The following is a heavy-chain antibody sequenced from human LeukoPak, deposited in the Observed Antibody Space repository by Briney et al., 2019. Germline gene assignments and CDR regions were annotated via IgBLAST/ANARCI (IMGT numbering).Heavy chain of an antibody. CDR1: GFTFSSYW. Sequence: GGSLRLSCGVSGFTFSSYWMHWVRQVPGKGLVWVARINTDGTRTNYADSVRGRFSISRDNAKNTMYLQMSSLRADDTAVYYCARDGVSGYLEYWGQGALVTVSS. CDR2: INTDGTRT. D-gene: IGHD3-22*01. J-gene: IGHJ4*02. CDR3: ARDGVSGYLEY. V-gene: IGHV3-74*01.